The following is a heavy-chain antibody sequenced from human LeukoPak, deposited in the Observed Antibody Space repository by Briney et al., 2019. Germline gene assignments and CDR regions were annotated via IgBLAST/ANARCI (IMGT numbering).Heavy chain of an antibody. D-gene: IGHD1-26*01. CDR2: TRNKANSYTT. CDR1: GFTFSDHY. Sequence: GGSLRLSCAASGFTFSDHYMDWVRQAPGKGLEWVGRTRNKANSYTTEYAASVKGRFTISRDDSNNSLYLQMQSLKTDDTAVYYCARSGRSGSYSSDFDYWGQGTLVTVSS. CDR3: ARSGRSGSYSSDFDY. J-gene: IGHJ4*02. V-gene: IGHV3-72*01.